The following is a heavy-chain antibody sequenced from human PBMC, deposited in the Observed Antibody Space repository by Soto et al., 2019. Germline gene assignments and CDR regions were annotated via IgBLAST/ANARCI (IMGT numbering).Heavy chain of an antibody. V-gene: IGHV4-31*03. J-gene: IGHJ4*02. CDR2: IYYSGST. CDR3: ARGFDWLFYFDY. CDR1: GGSISIGGYY. D-gene: IGHD3-9*01. Sequence: QVQLQESGPGLVKPSQTLSLTCTVSGGSISIGGYYWSWIRQHPGKGLEWIGYIYYSGSTYYNPSLKSRVTISVDTSKNQFSLKLSSVTAADTAVYYCARGFDWLFYFDYWGQGTLVTVSS.